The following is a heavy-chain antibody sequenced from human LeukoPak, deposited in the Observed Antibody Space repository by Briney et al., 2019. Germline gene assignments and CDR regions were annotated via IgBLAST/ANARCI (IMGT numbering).Heavy chain of an antibody. CDR3: ARRVTSSGWYRDDY. CDR1: SCSISNFH. J-gene: IGHJ4*02. CDR2: NHYSGST. V-gene: IGHV4-59*08. D-gene: IGHD6-19*01. Sequence: SETLSFTCTGSSCSISNFHWSWLRHPPGKGLEWIGNNHYSGSTSYTPSLVSRVTISGDTSKNQSSLKLSSVTAADTAVYYCARRVTSSGWYRDDYWGQGTLVTVSS.